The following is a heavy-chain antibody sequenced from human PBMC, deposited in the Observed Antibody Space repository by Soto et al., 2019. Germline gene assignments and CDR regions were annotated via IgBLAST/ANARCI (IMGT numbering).Heavy chain of an antibody. CDR1: GGSLSSGGSY. CDR2: IYYSGST. Sequence: LSLTCTVSGGSLSSGGSYWSWIRQHPGKGLEWIGYIYYSGSTYYNPSLKSRVTISVDTSKNQFSLKLSSVTAADTAVYYCARGEGYYDSSGYYYGAPLANYWGQGTLVTVSS. CDR3: ARGEGYYDSSGYYYGAPLANY. V-gene: IGHV4-31*03. J-gene: IGHJ4*02. D-gene: IGHD3-22*01.